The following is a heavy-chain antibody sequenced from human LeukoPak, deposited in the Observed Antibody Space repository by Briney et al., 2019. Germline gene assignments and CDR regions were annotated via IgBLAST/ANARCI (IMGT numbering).Heavy chain of an antibody. Sequence: SETLSLTCTVSGGSISSYYWSWIRQPPGKGLEWIGYIYYSGSTNYNPSLKSRVTISVDTSKNQFSLKLSSVTAADTAVYYCARVYCSGGSCKGYLDYWGQGTLVTVSS. V-gene: IGHV4-59*01. CDR2: IYYSGST. CDR1: GGSISSYY. J-gene: IGHJ4*02. CDR3: ARVYCSGGSCKGYLDY. D-gene: IGHD2-15*01.